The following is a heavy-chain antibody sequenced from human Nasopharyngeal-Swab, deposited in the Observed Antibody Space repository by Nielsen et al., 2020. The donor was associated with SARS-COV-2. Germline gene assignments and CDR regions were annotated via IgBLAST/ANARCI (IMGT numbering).Heavy chain of an antibody. CDR1: GLSISGSW. J-gene: IGHJ1*01. D-gene: IGHD5-24*01. CDR2: INQDGSEE. Sequence: GGSLRLSCAASGLSISGSWMSWVRQAPGKGLEWVANINQDGSEEYYVASVKGRFTISRDNAKKSLYLQMNSLRAEDTAVYYCARGVETIHHWGQGSLVTVSS. CDR3: ARGVETIHH. V-gene: IGHV3-7*01.